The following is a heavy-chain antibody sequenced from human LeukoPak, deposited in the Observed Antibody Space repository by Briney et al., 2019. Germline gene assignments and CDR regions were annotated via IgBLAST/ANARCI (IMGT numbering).Heavy chain of an antibody. CDR2: ISKKGNQK. D-gene: IGHD5-24*01. J-gene: IGHJ5*02. Sequence: GESLRLSCAASGFSFSSFALSWVRQSPGAGLEWVSTISKKGNQKTYADSLRGRFTISRDNSKNTLHLQIDSLTTNDTATYFCTKGHLAMDGPFNYFDAWGQGTLVTVSS. V-gene: IGHV3-23*01. CDR1: GFSFSSFA. CDR3: TKGHLAMDGPFNYFDA.